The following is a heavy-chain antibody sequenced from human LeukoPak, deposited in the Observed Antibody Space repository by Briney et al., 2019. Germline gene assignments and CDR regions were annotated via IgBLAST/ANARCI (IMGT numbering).Heavy chain of an antibody. CDR3: ARGPLGGTTPYEGSGWFDP. J-gene: IGHJ5*02. D-gene: IGHD2-15*01. V-gene: IGHV1-69*13. CDR1: GGTFSSYA. Sequence: SVKVSCKASGGTFSSYAISWVRQAPGQGLEWMGGIIPIFGTANYAQKFQGRVTITADESTSTAYMELSSLRSEDTAVYYCARGPLGGTTPYEGSGWFDPWGQGTLVTVSS. CDR2: IIPIFGTA.